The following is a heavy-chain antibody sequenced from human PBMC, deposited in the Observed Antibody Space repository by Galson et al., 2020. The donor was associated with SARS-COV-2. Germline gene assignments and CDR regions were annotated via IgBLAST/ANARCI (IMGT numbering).Heavy chain of an antibody. CDR2: IRSKAYGGTT. CDR3: TGIAVAGTQTEHYGMDV. V-gene: IGHV3-49*03. CDR1: GFTFGDYA. D-gene: IGHD6-19*01. Sequence: TGGSLRLSCTASGFTFGDYAMSWFRQAPGKGLEWVGFIRSKAYGGTTEYAASVKGRFTISRDDSKSIAYLQMNSLKTEDTAVYYCTGIAVAGTQTEHYGMDVWGQGTTVTVSS. J-gene: IGHJ6*02.